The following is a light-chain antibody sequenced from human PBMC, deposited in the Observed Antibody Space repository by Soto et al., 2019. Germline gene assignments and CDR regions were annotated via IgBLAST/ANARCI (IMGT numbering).Light chain of an antibody. CDR3: QQRSNWIT. Sequence: EIVLTQSPGTLSLSPGERATLSCRASQSVSSRSLAWYQQKPGQAPRLLIYDSSIRAIGIPARFNGSGAGTDFTLTISRLEPEDFAIYYCQQRSNWITFGQGTRLEIK. CDR2: DSS. J-gene: IGKJ5*01. CDR1: QSVSSRS. V-gene: IGKV3D-20*02.